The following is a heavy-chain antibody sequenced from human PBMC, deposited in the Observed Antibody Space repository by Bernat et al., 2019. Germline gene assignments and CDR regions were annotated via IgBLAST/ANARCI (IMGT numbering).Heavy chain of an antibody. V-gene: IGHV4-4*02. J-gene: IGHJ6*03. Sequence: QVRLQESGPGLVKPSGTLSLTCTVSGGSISSPNWWSWVRQPPGKGLEWIGAIYHTGSTNYNPSLESRVTVSLDMSTNQVSLRLTSVTAADTAVYYCARYYYYYMDVWGKGTTVTVSS. CDR1: GGSISSPNW. CDR2: IYHTGST. CDR3: ARYYYYYMDV.